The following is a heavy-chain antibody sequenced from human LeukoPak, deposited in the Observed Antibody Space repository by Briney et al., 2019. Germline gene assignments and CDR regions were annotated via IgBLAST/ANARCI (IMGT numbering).Heavy chain of an antibody. J-gene: IGHJ4*02. CDR2: INPSGGST. V-gene: IGHV1-46*01. D-gene: IGHD3-22*01. Sequence: ASVKVSCKASGYTFTSYYMHWVRQAPGQGLEWMGIINPSGGSTSYAQKFQGRVTMTRDMSASTVYMELSSLRSEDTAVYYCARVRYYYDSSGYYYFDYWGQGTLVTVSS. CDR3: ARVRYYYDSSGYYYFDY. CDR1: GYTFTSYY.